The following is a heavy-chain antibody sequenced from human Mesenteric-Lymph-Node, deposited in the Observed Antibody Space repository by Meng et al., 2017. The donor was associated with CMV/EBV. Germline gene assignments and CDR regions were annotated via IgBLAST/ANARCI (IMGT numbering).Heavy chain of an antibody. Sequence: ISGHSVPSNSAAWNWIRQSPSRGLEWLGRTYYRSKWYNDYAVSVKSRITVNPDTSKNQFSLHLNSVTPEDTAVYYCARDSRRYFDVWGRGTLVTVSS. J-gene: IGHJ2*01. CDR1: GHSVPSNSAA. CDR2: TYYRSKWYN. CDR3: ARDSRRYFDV. V-gene: IGHV6-1*01.